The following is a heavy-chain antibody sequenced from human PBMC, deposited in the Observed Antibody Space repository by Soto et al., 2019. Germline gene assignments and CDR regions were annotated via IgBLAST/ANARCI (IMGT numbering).Heavy chain of an antibody. J-gene: IGHJ4*02. CDR3: APSRGYSYGYLEPFDY. CDR1: GYTFTSYG. CDR2: ISAYNGNT. Sequence: ASVKVSCKASGYTFTSYGISWVRQAPGQGLEWMGWISAYNGNTNYAQKLQGRVTMTTDTSTSTAYMELRSLRSDDTAVYYCAPSRGYSYGYLEPFDYWGQGTLVPVSS. V-gene: IGHV1-18*01. D-gene: IGHD5-18*01.